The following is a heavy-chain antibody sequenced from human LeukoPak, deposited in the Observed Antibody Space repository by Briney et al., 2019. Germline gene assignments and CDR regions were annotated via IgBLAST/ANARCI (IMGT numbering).Heavy chain of an antibody. CDR3: ARLGVKAARPSRYSYYYMDV. CDR2: IYTSGST. D-gene: IGHD6-6*01. CDR1: GGSISSYY. J-gene: IGHJ6*03. V-gene: IGHV4-4*09. Sequence: SETLFLTCTVSGGSISSYYWSWIRQPPGKGLEWIGYIYTSGSTNYNPSLKSRATISVDTSKNQFSLKLSSVTAADTAVYYCARLGVKAARPSRYSYYYMDVWGKGTTVTVSS.